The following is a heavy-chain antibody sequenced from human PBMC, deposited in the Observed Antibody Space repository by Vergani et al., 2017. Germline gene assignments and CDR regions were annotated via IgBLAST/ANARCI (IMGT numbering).Heavy chain of an antibody. J-gene: IGHJ5*02. CDR3: ARDRIFYDFWSGYWFDP. CDR1: GYTFTSYG. V-gene: IGHV1-18*01. Sequence: QVQLVQSGAEVKKPGASVKVSCKASGYTFTSYGISWVRQAPGQGLEWMGWISAYNGNTNYAQKLQGRVTMTTDTSTSTAYMELRSLISDDTAVYYCARDRIFYDFWSGYWFDPWGQGTLVTVSS. CDR2: ISAYNGNT. D-gene: IGHD3-3*01.